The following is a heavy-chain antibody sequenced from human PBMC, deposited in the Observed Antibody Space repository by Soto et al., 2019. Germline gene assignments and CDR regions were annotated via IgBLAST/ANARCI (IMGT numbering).Heavy chain of an antibody. J-gene: IGHJ6*02. V-gene: IGHV4-34*01. Sequence: ASETLSLTCAVYGGSFSGYYWSWIRQPPGKGLEWIGEINHSGSTNYNPSLKSRVTISVDTSKNQFSLKLSSVTAADTAVYYCARLALLWFGELYDYYYGMDVWGQGTTVTVSS. CDR2: INHSGST. D-gene: IGHD3-10*01. CDR1: GGSFSGYY. CDR3: ARLALLWFGELYDYYYGMDV.